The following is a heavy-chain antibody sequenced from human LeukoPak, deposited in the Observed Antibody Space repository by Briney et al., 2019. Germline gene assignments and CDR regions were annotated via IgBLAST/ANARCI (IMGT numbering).Heavy chain of an antibody. CDR3: ARDTAAFDI. V-gene: IGHV3-53*01. CDR2: MYSGGTT. D-gene: IGHD5-18*01. Sequence: GGSLRLSCAASGFTVSTNYMSWVRQAPGKGLEWVSVMYSGGTTYYADSVKGRFTTSRDNSKNTLYPQMNSLRVDDTALYYCARDTAAFDIWGQGTMVTVSS. J-gene: IGHJ3*02. CDR1: GFTVSTNY.